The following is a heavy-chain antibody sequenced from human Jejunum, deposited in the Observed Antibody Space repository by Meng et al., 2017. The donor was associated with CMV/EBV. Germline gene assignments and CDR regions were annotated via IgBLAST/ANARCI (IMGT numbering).Heavy chain of an antibody. Sequence: FVFEHYAMRWVRQAPGKGLEWVSGISWNTNSITYAESVRGRFTISRDNGKKTLYLQMNSLRPDDTALYYCSKDETGYETLGGMDVWGLGTTVTVSS. J-gene: IGHJ6*02. CDR3: SKDETGYETLGGMDV. V-gene: IGHV3-9*01. D-gene: IGHD5-12*01. CDR2: ISWNTNSI. CDR1: FVFEHYA.